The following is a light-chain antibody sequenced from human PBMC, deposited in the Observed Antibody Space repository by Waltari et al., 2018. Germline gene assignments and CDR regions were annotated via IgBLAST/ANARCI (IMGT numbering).Light chain of an antibody. CDR1: SSDVGGHMF. CDR3: CSYAGGDTVV. CDR2: DVT. Sequence: QSALTQPRSVSGSPGQSVTLSCTVTSSDVGGHMFVSWYQQHPGKAPKLMISDVTERPSGVPDRFSGSKSGNTASLTISGLQAEDEGDYYCCSYAGGDTVVFGGGTKLTVL. V-gene: IGLV2-11*01. J-gene: IGLJ2*01.